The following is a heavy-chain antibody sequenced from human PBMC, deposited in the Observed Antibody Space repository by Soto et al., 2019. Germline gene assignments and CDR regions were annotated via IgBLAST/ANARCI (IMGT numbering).Heavy chain of an antibody. J-gene: IGHJ4*02. CDR2: ISGSGGST. V-gene: IGHV3-23*01. D-gene: IGHD3-9*01. Sequence: PGGSLRLSCAASGFTFSSYAMSWVRQAPGKGLEWVSAISGSGGSTYYADSVKGRFTISRDNSKNTLYLQMNSLRAEDTAVYYCAKYNGLRYFDWLLYYFDYWGQGTLVTVSS. CDR3: AKYNGLRYFDWLLYYFDY. CDR1: GFTFSSYA.